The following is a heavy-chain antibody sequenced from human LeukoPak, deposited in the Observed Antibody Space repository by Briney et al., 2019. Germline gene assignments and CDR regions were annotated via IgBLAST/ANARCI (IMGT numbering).Heavy chain of an antibody. CDR2: IGIAGDT. CDR3: ARAVAGTLFDY. Sequence: PGGSLRLSCAASGFTFSNYDMHWVRQATGKGLEWVSVIGIAGDTYYPGSVKDRFTISREDAKNSLYLQMNSLRAGDTAVYYCARAVAGTLFDYWGQGTLVTVSS. CDR1: GFTFSNYD. J-gene: IGHJ4*02. D-gene: IGHD6-19*01. V-gene: IGHV3-13*01.